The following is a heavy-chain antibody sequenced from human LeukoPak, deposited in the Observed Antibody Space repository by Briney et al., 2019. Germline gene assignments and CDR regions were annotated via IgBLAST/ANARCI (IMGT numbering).Heavy chain of an antibody. D-gene: IGHD3-9*01. V-gene: IGHV3-30*15. CDR2: MSLDGSSI. CDR1: GFTFSSYA. Sequence: GRSLRLSCAASGFTFSSYAMHWVRQAPGKGLEWLAVMSLDGSSIYYADSVKGRFTISRDNSKNTLYLQMSSLRVEDTAVYYCARDSGKLRYLDLWGQGAPLTVSS. J-gene: IGHJ4*02. CDR3: ARDSGKLRYLDL.